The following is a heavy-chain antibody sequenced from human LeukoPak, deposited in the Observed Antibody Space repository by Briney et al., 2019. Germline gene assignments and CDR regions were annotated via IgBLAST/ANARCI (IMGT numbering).Heavy chain of an antibody. CDR2: VSTSGT. V-gene: IGHV4-4*07. CDR1: GGSISRYH. Sequence: NPSETLSLTCTVSGGSISRYHWSWIRQPAGQGLEWIGRVSTSGTDYNPSLKSRVTMSVDTSKSEFSLNLSSVTAADTAVYFCAGRVWTKTRGLIGYFDYWGQGILVTVSS. CDR3: AGRVWTKTRGLIGYFDY. J-gene: IGHJ4*02. D-gene: IGHD3-10*01.